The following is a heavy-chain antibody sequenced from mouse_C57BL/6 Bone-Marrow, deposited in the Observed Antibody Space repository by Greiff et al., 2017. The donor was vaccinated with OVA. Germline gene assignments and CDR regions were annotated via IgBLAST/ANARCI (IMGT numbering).Heavy chain of an antibody. V-gene: IGHV1-76*01. D-gene: IGHD1-1*01. Sequence: VQLQQSGAELVRPGASVKLSCKASGYTFTDYYINWVKQRPGQGLEWIARIYPGSGNTYYNEKFKGKATLTAEKSSSTAYMQLSSLTSEDSAVYFCARGAYYYGSSGNYFDYWGQGTTLTVSS. CDR3: ARGAYYYGSSGNYFDY. J-gene: IGHJ2*01. CDR1: GYTFTDYY. CDR2: IYPGSGNT.